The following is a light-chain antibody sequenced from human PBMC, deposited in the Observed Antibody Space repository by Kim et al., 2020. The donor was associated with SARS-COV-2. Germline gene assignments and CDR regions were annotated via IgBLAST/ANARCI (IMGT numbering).Light chain of an antibody. CDR2: DAS. CDR3: QQYASSPT. J-gene: IGKJ3*01. V-gene: IGKV3-20*01. Sequence: LAPGERATLSCRASQSVSNSYLAWYQQKPDQSPRLLIFDASTRATGIPDRFSGSGSGTDFTLTISRLEPEDFAVYYCQQYASSPTFGPGTKVDIK. CDR1: QSVSNSY.